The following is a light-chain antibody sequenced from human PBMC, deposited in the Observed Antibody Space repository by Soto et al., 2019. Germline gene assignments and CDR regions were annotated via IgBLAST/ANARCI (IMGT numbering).Light chain of an antibody. J-gene: IGKJ1*01. Sequence: EIVLTQSPGILSLSPGERATLSCRASQSVSSSSLAWYQQKPGQAPRLLIYSTSNRATGIPDRFSGSGSGTDFTLTIRRLEPEDFTVYHCQQYGDSPWTFGQGTKVEIK. CDR2: STS. V-gene: IGKV3-20*01. CDR1: QSVSSSS. CDR3: QQYGDSPWT.